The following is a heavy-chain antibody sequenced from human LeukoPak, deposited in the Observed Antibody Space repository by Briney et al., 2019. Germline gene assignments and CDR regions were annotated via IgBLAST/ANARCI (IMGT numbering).Heavy chain of an antibody. Sequence: AGGSLRLSCAASGFTVSSNYMSWVRQAPGMGLEWVSSIYRGDSTYYADSVRGRFTISRDTSKNTLYLQMDSLRADDTAVYYCARDGPGNYDSSSFDYWGQGTLVTVSS. CDR3: ARDGPGNYDSSSFDY. V-gene: IGHV3-53*01. D-gene: IGHD3-22*01. J-gene: IGHJ4*02. CDR2: IYRGDST. CDR1: GFTVSSNY.